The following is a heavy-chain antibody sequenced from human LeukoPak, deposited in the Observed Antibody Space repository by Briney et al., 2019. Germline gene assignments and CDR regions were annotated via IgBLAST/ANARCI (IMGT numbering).Heavy chain of an antibody. Sequence: PSETLSLTCAVYGGSFSGYYWSWIRQPPGKGLEWIGEINHSGSTNYNPSLKSRVTISVDTSKNQFSLKLSSVTAADTAVYYCARRRQKYYGSGSYSAAFDIWGQGTMVTVSS. J-gene: IGHJ3*02. CDR1: GGSFSGYY. CDR3: ARRRQKYYGSGSYSAAFDI. D-gene: IGHD3-10*01. CDR2: INHSGST. V-gene: IGHV4-34*01.